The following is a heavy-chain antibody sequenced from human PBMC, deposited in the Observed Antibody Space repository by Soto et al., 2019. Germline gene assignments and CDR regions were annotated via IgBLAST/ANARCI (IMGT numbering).Heavy chain of an antibody. Sequence: ASVKVSCKASGYTFTSYAMHWVRQAPGQRLEWMGWINAGNGNTKYSQKFQGRVTITRDTSASTAYMELSSLRSEDTAVYYCARDQGLRYFDWLSTFDYWGQGTLVTVSS. D-gene: IGHD3-9*01. CDR1: GYTFTSYA. CDR3: ARDQGLRYFDWLSTFDY. V-gene: IGHV1-3*01. CDR2: INAGNGNT. J-gene: IGHJ4*02.